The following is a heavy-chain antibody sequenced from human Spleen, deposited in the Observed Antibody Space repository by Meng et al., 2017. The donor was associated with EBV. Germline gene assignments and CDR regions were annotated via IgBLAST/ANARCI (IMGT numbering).Heavy chain of an antibody. CDR3: ARGVPLDY. V-gene: IGHV3-53*01. D-gene: IGHD4/OR15-4a*01. Sequence: LVESGGGVVHAGRSLGSSCAASGFTVSSTYMTWVRQAPGKGLEWVSVIYSGGSTYYADSVKGRFTISRDNSKNTLYLQMNSLRAEDTAVYYCARGVPLDYWGQGTLVTVSS. J-gene: IGHJ4*02. CDR1: GFTVSSTY. CDR2: IYSGGST.